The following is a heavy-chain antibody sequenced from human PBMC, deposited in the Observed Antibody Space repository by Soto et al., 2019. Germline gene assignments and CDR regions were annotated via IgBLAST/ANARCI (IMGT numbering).Heavy chain of an antibody. CDR2: ISSSSSYI. J-gene: IGHJ6*02. D-gene: IGHD4-4*01. V-gene: IGHV3-21*01. CDR1: GFTFSSYS. CDR3: ARVYSKGPRNYGMDV. Sequence: PGGSLRLSCAASGFTFSSYSMNWVRQAPGKGLEWVSSISSSSSYIYYADSVKGRFTISRDNAKNSLYLQMNSLRAEDTAVYYCARVYSKGPRNYGMDVWGQGTTVTVSS.